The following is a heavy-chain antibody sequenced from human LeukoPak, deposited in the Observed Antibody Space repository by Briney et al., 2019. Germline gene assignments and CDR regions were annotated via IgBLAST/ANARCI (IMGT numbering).Heavy chain of an antibody. CDR3: ARSDVVAAAGIDY. CDR1: GGSFSGYY. Sequence: PSETLSLTCAVYGGSFSGYYWSWIRQPPGKGLEWIGEINHSGSTNYNPSLKSRVTISVDTSKNQFSLKLSSVTAADTAAYYCARSDVVAAAGIDYWGQGTLVTVSS. V-gene: IGHV4-34*01. D-gene: IGHD6-13*01. CDR2: INHSGST. J-gene: IGHJ4*02.